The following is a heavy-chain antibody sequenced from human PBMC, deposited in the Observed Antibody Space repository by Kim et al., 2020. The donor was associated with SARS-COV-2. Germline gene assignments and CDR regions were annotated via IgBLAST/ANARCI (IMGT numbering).Heavy chain of an antibody. CDR3: ARATRWLHFDY. CDR1: GFSVSSNH. Sequence: GGSLRLSCAASGFSVSSNHMNWVRQAPGKGLEWVSTILYNGDTQYTQYADSVKGRFTISRDNSKNTLSLQMSGLRVEDTAVYYCARATRWLHFDYWGQGSLVTVSS. D-gene: IGHD5-12*01. V-gene: IGHV3-53*01. CDR2: ILYNGDTQYT. J-gene: IGHJ4*02.